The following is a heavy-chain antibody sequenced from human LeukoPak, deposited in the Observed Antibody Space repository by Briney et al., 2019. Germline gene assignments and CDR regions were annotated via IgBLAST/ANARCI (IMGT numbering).Heavy chain of an antibody. CDR2: IYYSGST. Sequence: SETLSLTCTVSGGSISSSSYYWGWIRQPPGKGLEWIGSIYYSGSTYYNPSLKSRVTISVDTYKNQFSLKLSSVTAADTAVYYCARAGSPAADKGTFDYWGQGTLVTVSS. D-gene: IGHD6-13*01. J-gene: IGHJ4*02. CDR3: ARAGSPAADKGTFDY. V-gene: IGHV4-39*01. CDR1: GGSISSSSYY.